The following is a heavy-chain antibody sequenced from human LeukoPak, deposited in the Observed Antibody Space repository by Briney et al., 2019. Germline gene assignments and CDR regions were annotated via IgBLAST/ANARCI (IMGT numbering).Heavy chain of an antibody. Sequence: PGGSLRLSCAASGFTFSSYAMSWVRQAPGKGLEWVSAISGSGGSTYYADSVKGRFTTSRDNSKNTLYLQMNSLRAEDTAVYYCAKHIVVVPAAISHAFDIWGQGTMVTVSS. CDR1: GFTFSSYA. V-gene: IGHV3-23*01. CDR3: AKHIVVVPAAISHAFDI. CDR2: ISGSGGST. J-gene: IGHJ3*02. D-gene: IGHD2-2*01.